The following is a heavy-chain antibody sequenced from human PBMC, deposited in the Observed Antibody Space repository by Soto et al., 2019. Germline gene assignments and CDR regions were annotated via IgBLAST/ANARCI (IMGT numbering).Heavy chain of an antibody. CDR2: IYYSGST. J-gene: IGHJ6*02. CDR1: GGSISSGGYY. V-gene: IGHV4-31*03. D-gene: IGHD6-13*01. CDR3: ARDRRSRAAGSVRDRLRIAAADSYYYGMDV. Sequence: PSETLSLTCTVSGGSISSGGYYWSWIRQHPGKGLEWIGYIYYSGSTYYNPSLKSRVTISVDTSKNQFSLKLSSVTAADTPVYYCARDRRSRAAGSVRDRLRIAAADSYYYGMDVWGQGTTVTVSS.